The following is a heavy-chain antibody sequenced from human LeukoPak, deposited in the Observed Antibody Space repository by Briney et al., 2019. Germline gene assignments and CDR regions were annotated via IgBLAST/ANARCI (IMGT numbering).Heavy chain of an antibody. Sequence: GGSLRLSCAASGFFFSRYAMHWVRQAPGMGLEWVTVISNDGTNRNYADSVKGRFTISRDNAKNSLYLQMNSLRVEDTAFYYCAKDNRRHYTSGPNPDSLHWGQGALVTVSS. D-gene: IGHD6-19*01. CDR1: GFFFSRYA. V-gene: IGHV3-30-3*01. J-gene: IGHJ4*02. CDR2: ISNDGTNR. CDR3: AKDNRRHYTSGPNPDSLH.